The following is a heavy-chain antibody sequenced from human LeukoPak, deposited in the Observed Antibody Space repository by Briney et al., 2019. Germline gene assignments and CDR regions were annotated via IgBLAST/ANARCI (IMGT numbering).Heavy chain of an antibody. J-gene: IGHJ5*02. CDR2: INPNSGGT. V-gene: IGHV1-2*02. CDR3: ARDNSVEDNAWWFDP. Sequence: ASVKVSCKASGYTFTGYYMHWVRQAPGQGLEWMGWINPNSGGTNYAQKFQGRVTMTRDTSTSTDYMELSSVRSEDTAIYYCARDNSVEDNAWWFDPWGQGTLVTVSS. D-gene: IGHD4-23*01. CDR1: GYTFTGYY.